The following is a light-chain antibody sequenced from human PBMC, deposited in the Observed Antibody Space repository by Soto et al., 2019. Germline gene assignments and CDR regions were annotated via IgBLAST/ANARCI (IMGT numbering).Light chain of an antibody. J-gene: IGKJ1*01. CDR1: QSVSSN. V-gene: IGKV3-15*01. Sequence: EIVMTQSPATLSVSPGERATLSCRASQSVSSNLAWYQQKPGQAPRLLIYGASTRATGIPARFSGSGSGAEFTLTISRLQSADLAVYYCQKYNNWPSWTFGQGTKVDIK. CDR3: QKYNNWPSWT. CDR2: GAS.